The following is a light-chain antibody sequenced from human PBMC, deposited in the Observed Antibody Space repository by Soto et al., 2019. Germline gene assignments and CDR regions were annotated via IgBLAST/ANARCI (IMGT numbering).Light chain of an antibody. Sequence: QSALTQPASVSGSPGQSITISCTGTSSDVGGYNYVSWYQQHPGKAPKLMIFEVSNRPSGVSNRFSGSKSGNTASLTISGLQAEDEADYYCNSYASSTTSHVVFGGGTKVTVL. V-gene: IGLV2-14*01. CDR3: NSYASSTTSHVV. CDR1: SSDVGGYNY. J-gene: IGLJ2*01. CDR2: EVS.